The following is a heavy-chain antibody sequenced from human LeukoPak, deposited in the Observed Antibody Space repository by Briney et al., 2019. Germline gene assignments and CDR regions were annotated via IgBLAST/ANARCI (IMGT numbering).Heavy chain of an antibody. V-gene: IGHV3-23*01. Sequence: GGSLRLSCAASGFTFSSYAMSWVRQAPGKGLEWVSAISGSGGSTYYADSVKGRFTISRDNSKNTLYLQMNSLRAEDTAVYYCASGIAVAGSYGMDVWGQGTTVTVSS. D-gene: IGHD6-19*01. CDR1: GFTFSSYA. J-gene: IGHJ6*02. CDR2: ISGSGGST. CDR3: ASGIAVAGSYGMDV.